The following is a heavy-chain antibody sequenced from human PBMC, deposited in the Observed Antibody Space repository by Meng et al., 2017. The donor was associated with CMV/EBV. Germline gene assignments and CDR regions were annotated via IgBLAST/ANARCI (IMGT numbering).Heavy chain of an antibody. CDR3: ARDSPGLYCSCRSCYSYYYGMDV. D-gene: IGHD2-15*01. Sequence: GESLKISCAASGFTFSSYGMHWVRQAPGKGLEWVAFIRYDGSNKYYADSVKGRFTISRDNSKTTLYLQMISLRAEDTAVYYCARDSPGLYCSCRSCYSYYYGMDVWGQGTTVTVSS. J-gene: IGHJ6*02. CDR2: IRYDGSNK. CDR1: GFTFSSYG. V-gene: IGHV3-30*02.